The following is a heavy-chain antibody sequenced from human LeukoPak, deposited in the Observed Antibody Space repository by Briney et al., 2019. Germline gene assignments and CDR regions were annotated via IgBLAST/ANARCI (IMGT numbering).Heavy chain of an antibody. Sequence: SETLSLTCTVSGGSISSYYWSWIRQPPGKGLEWIGYVYYSGSTNYNPSVKSRVTISVDTSNNQFSLRLSSVTAADTAVYYCAKHLTNAYYDMIWFDPWGQGTLVTVTS. CDR2: VYYSGST. J-gene: IGHJ5*02. D-gene: IGHD3-16*01. CDR3: AKHLTNAYYDMIWFDP. CDR1: GGSISSYY. V-gene: IGHV4-59*01.